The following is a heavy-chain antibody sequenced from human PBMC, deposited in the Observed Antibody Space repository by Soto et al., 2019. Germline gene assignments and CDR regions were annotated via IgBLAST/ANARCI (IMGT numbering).Heavy chain of an antibody. D-gene: IGHD6-6*01. CDR2: IGSSRNII. CDR1: GFTFSSYS. J-gene: IGHJ4*02. V-gene: IGHV3-48*01. CDR3: ARGKYSSSSDY. Sequence: GGSLRLSCAASGFTFSSYSMNWVRQAPGKGLEWLSYIGSSRNIIYYADSVRGRFTISRDNAKNSLYLQMNSLRAEDTAVYYCARGKYSSSSDYWGQGTLVTVSS.